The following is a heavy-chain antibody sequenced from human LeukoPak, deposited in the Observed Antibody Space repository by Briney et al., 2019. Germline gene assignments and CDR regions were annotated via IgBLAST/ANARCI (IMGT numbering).Heavy chain of an antibody. D-gene: IGHD1-26*01. CDR3: ARGGSIVGATPHAAFDI. CDR2: IYYSGST. CDR1: AAPITSYY. Sequence: SETLSLTCTVSAAPITSYYWSWIRQPPGKGLEWIGYIYYSGSTNYNPSLKSRVAISVDTSKNQVSLRLSSVTAADTAVYYCARGGSIVGATPHAAFDIWGQGTVITVS. V-gene: IGHV4-59*01. J-gene: IGHJ3*02.